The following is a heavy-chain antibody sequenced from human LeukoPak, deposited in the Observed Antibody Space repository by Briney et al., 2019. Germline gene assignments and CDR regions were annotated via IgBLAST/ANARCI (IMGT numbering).Heavy chain of an antibody. CDR3: AKSRSGSSNWALRIFDN. CDR1: GLPFGSEA. V-gene: IGHV3-23*01. Sequence: QSGGSLRLSCTGSGLPFGSEAMSWVRQAPGRGLEWVSSISPGGGTTYYADSVKGRFTISRDNSKNTLYVQMNSLRAEDTAIYYCAKSRSGSSNWALRIFDNWGQGTMVSDSS. D-gene: IGHD3-10*01. CDR2: ISPGGGTT. J-gene: IGHJ4*02.